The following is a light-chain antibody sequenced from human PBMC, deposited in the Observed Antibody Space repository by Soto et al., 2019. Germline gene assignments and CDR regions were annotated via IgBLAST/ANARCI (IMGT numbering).Light chain of an antibody. J-gene: IGKJ5*01. CDR3: QQYNSYST. V-gene: IGKV1-5*01. Sequence: DIQMTQSPSSLSASVGDRLTITFRASQSIDNNLNWYQQKPGKAPKLLIYETSILQCGVPSRFSGSGSGAEFTLTISSLQPDDFATYYCQQYNSYSTFGQGTRLEIK. CDR1: QSIDNN. CDR2: ETS.